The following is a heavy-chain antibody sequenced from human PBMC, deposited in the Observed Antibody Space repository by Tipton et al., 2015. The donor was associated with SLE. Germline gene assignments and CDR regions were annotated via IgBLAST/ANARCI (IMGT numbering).Heavy chain of an antibody. V-gene: IGHV3-48*03. J-gene: IGHJ4*02. D-gene: IGHD4-11*01. CDR3: ARDRTFYSNYDADFDY. CDR2: ISSSGSTI. Sequence: SLRLSCAASGFTFSSYEMNWVRQAPGKGLEWVSYISSSGSTIYYADSVKGRITISRDNAKNSLYLQMNSLRAEDTAVYYCARDRTFYSNYDADFDYWGQGTLVTVSS. CDR1: GFTFSSYE.